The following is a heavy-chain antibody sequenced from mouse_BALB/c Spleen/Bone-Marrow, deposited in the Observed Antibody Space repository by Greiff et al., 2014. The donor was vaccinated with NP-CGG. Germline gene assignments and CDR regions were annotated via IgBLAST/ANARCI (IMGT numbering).Heavy chain of an antibody. CDR3: TRGVYYDYDEGAMDY. V-gene: IGHV1-14*01. CDR2: INPYNDGT. J-gene: IGHJ4*01. Sequence: EVHLVESGPELVKPGASVKMSCKASGYTFTSYVMHWVKQKPGQGLEWIGYINPYNDGTKYNEKFKGKATLTSDKSSSTAYMELSSLTSEDSAVYYCTRGVYYDYDEGAMDYWGRGSSVTDSS. CDR1: GYTFTSYV. D-gene: IGHD2-4*01.